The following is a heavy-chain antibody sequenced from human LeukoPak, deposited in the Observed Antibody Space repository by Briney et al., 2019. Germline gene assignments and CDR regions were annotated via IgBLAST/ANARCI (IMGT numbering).Heavy chain of an antibody. D-gene: IGHD2-15*01. V-gene: IGHV5-51*01. J-gene: IGHJ4*02. Sequence: GESLKISCKASGYTFTNYWIAWVRQMPGKGLEWMGIIYPDDSDTRYSPSFQGQVTISADKSISTAYLQWSSLKASDTAMYYCARRAVVGTTREYFDYWGQGTLVTVSS. CDR3: ARRAVVGTTREYFDY. CDR2: IYPDDSDT. CDR1: GYTFTNYW.